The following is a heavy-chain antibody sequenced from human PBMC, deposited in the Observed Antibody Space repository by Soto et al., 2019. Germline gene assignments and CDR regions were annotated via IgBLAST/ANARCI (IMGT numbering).Heavy chain of an antibody. CDR3: ARAYSSSWHEYYYYYYYMDV. Sequence: ASVKVSCKASGYTFTSYGISWVRQAPGQGLEWMGWISAYNGNTNYAQKLQGRVTMTTDTSTSTAYMELSSLRSEDTAVYYCARAYSSSWHEYYYYYYYMDVWGKGTTVTVSS. J-gene: IGHJ6*03. V-gene: IGHV1-18*01. CDR1: GYTFTSYG. CDR2: ISAYNGNT. D-gene: IGHD6-13*01.